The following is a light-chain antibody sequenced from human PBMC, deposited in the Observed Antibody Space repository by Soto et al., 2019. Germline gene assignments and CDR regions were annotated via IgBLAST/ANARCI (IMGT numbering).Light chain of an antibody. CDR3: QHSYNSPPT. V-gene: IGKV1-39*01. CDR2: AAS. Sequence: DIQMTQSPSSLSASVGDRVTITCRASQNIRRYLNWYQQKPGKAPKLLIYAASSLQSGVPSRFSGSGSETDFTLTISSLQPEDFAIYYCQHSYNSPPTFGQGTKVDI. J-gene: IGKJ1*01. CDR1: QNIRRY.